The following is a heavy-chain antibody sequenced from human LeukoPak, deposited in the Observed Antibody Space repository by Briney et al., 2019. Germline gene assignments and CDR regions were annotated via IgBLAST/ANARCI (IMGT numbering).Heavy chain of an antibody. V-gene: IGHV1-69*13. Sequence: SVKVSCKASGGTFSSYAISWVRQAPGQGLEWMGGIIPIFGTANYAQKFQGRVTITADESTSTAYMELSSLRSEDTAVYYCARVGRIVVVIGTFDIWGQGTMVTVSS. J-gene: IGHJ3*02. CDR2: IIPIFGTA. CDR1: GGTFSSYA. D-gene: IGHD3-22*01. CDR3: ARVGRIVVVIGTFDI.